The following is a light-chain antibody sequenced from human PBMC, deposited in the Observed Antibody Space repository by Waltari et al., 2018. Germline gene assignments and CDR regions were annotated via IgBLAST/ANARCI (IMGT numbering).Light chain of an antibody. CDR1: QSVTTN. CDR2: GAS. CDR3: QQYFDWPMYT. J-gene: IGKJ2*01. Sequence: EIVMTQSPDTLSVSPGERATLSCRASQSVTTNLAWYQQKPGQAPRLLLSGASTRATGIPARFSGSGSGTDFTLPISSLQSEDFAVYYCQQYFDWPMYTFAQGTKLEIK. V-gene: IGKV3-15*01.